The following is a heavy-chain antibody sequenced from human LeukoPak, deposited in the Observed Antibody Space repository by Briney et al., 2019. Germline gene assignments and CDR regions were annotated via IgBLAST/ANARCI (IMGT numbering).Heavy chain of an antibody. V-gene: IGHV1-69*05. J-gene: IGHJ4*02. CDR3: ARGYSYGFHFDY. CDR2: IIPIFGSA. CDR1: GGTFSSYA. Sequence: APVKISCKASGGTFSSYAISWVRQAPGQGLEWMGGIIPIFGSANYAQKFQGRVTITTDESTSTAYMELSSLRSEDTAVYYCARGYSYGFHFDYWGQGTLVTVSS. D-gene: IGHD5-18*01.